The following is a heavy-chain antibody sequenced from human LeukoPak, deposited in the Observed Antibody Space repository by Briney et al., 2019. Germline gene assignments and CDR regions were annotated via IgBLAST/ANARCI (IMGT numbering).Heavy chain of an antibody. Sequence: GGSLRLSCTASGFTFSAYAMMWVRQAPGKGPEWVSAIRGGGGSAFYADSVKGRFIISRDNSKYTLFLQMNSLRAEDTAVYYCARDPNGDYIGAFDMWGPGTMVTVSS. CDR2: IRGGGGSA. V-gene: IGHV3-23*01. CDR3: ARDPNGDYIGAFDM. J-gene: IGHJ3*02. CDR1: GFTFSAYA. D-gene: IGHD4-17*01.